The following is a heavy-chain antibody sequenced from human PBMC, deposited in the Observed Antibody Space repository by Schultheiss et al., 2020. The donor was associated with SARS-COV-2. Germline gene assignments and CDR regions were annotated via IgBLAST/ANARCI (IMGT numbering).Heavy chain of an antibody. CDR3: THHGHTYGLFDS. Sequence: GGSLRLSCAASEFTFGSYWMSWVRQAPGKGLEWVGRIRSKANNYATTYVASVQGRFTISRDDSKNTAYLQMNSLKAEDTAMYYCTHHGHTYGLFDSWGQGTLVTVSS. D-gene: IGHD5-18*01. J-gene: IGHJ4*02. CDR1: EFTFGSYW. CDR2: IRSKANNYAT. V-gene: IGHV3-73*01.